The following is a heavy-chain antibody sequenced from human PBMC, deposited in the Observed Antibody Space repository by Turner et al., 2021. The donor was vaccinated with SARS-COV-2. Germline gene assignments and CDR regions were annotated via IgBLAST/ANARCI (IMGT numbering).Heavy chain of an antibody. V-gene: IGHV3-74*01. Sequence: EVQLVESGGGLIQPGGSLRLSCAASGFTVSSNYMSVVRQAPGKGLEWVSRINRDGSSTSYADSVKGRFTISRDNAMNTLYLQMNSLRAEDTAVYYCAREGVGVTYYSDYWGQGTLVTVSS. J-gene: IGHJ4*02. D-gene: IGHD1-26*01. CDR2: INRDGSST. CDR1: GFTVSSNY. CDR3: AREGVGVTYYSDY.